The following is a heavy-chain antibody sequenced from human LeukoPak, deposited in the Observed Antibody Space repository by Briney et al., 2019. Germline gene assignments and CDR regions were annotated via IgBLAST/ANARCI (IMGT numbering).Heavy chain of an antibody. J-gene: IGHJ6*02. V-gene: IGHV4-39*01. CDR3: ARHVATNYYYNYYGLDV. CDR1: GGSISSNSYY. Sequence: SETLSLTCAVSGGSISSNSYYWGWVRQSPGKGLEWIGAIYYSGNTYYSPSLKSRVTISADTSKNQFSLNLSAVTAADAAAYYCARHVATNYYYNYYGLDVWGQGTTVTVSS. CDR2: IYYSGNT.